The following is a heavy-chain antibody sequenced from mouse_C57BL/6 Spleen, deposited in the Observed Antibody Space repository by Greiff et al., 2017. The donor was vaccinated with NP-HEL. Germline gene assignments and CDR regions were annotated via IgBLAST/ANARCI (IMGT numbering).Heavy chain of an antibody. J-gene: IGHJ3*01. V-gene: IGHV1-9*01. CDR1: GYTFTGYW. D-gene: IGHD2-4*01. Sequence: VQGVESGAELMKPGASVKLSCTATGYTFTGYWIEWVKQRPGHGLEWIGEILPGSGSTNYNEKFTGQATFTADTSSNTAYTQLSSLTTEDSAIYYCARVRSDYWCAYWGQGTLVTVSA. CDR3: ARVRSDYWCAY. CDR2: ILPGSGST.